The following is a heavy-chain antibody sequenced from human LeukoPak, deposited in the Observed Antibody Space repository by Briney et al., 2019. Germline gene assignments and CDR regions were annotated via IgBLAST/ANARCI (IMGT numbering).Heavy chain of an antibody. J-gene: IGHJ5*02. CDR3: ARPTLQTLGA. D-gene: IGHD3-10*01. Sequence: ASVKVSCKASGYTFTGYYIHWVRQAPGPGLEWMGWINPNTGATNYAQNFQGRVTMTRDTSNSTAYMELSSLTSDDTAVYYCARPTLQTLGAWGQGTLVTVFS. CDR2: INPNTGAT. CDR1: GYTFTGYY. V-gene: IGHV1-2*02.